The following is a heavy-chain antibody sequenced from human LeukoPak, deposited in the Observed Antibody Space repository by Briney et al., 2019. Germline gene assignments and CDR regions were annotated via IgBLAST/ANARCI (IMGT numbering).Heavy chain of an antibody. Sequence: GGSLRLSCAVSGFTVSSYAMSWVRPPRGEGRGWVLSIRGSGGSTYSAPSVKGRFTISRDKSKTTLYLQMNSLRAEDTAVYYCAKYSGSYLFASRFDYWGEGSQVTVSP. V-gene: IGHV3-23*01. D-gene: IGHD1-26*01. CDR3: AKYSGSYLFASRFDY. CDR1: GFTVSSYA. J-gene: IGHJ4*02. CDR2: IRGSGGST.